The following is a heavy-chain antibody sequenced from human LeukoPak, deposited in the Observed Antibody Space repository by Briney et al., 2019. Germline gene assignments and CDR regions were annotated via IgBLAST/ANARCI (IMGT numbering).Heavy chain of an antibody. CDR3: ARRKSGWFDP. CDR2: IYYSGST. V-gene: IGHV4-30-4*01. CDR1: GGSISSGDYY. Sequence: SETLSLTCTVSGGSISSGDYYWSWIRQPPGKGLEWIGYIYYSGSTYYNPSLKSRLTISVDTSKNQFSLKLSSVTAADTAVYYCARRKSGWFDPWGQGNLVTVSS. J-gene: IGHJ5*02.